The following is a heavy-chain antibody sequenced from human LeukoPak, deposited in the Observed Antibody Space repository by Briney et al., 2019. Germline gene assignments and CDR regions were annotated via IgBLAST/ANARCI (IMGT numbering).Heavy chain of an antibody. D-gene: IGHD3-22*01. Sequence: GGSLRLSCAASGFTFSNYWMHWVRQTPGKGLVWVSRILSDGSSTNYADSVKGRFTVSRDNSKNTLYLQMNSLRADDTSVYYCARDYYDRSGYFYFDSWGQGTLVTVSS. CDR2: ILSDGSST. V-gene: IGHV3-74*01. CDR1: GFTFSNYW. CDR3: ARDYYDRSGYFYFDS. J-gene: IGHJ4*02.